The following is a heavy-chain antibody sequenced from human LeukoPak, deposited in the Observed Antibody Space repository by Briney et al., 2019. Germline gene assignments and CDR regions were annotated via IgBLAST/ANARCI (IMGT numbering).Heavy chain of an antibody. V-gene: IGHV3-23*01. CDR2: ISGSGGST. Sequence: GGSLRLSCAASGFTFSSYAMSWVRQAPGKGLEWVSTISGSGGSTYYADSVKGRFTISRDNSKNTLYLQMNSLRAEDTAVYYCAKDRLYGSGSYYFDYWGQGTLVTVSS. CDR1: GFTFSSYA. CDR3: AKDRLYGSGSYYFDY. J-gene: IGHJ4*02. D-gene: IGHD3-10*01.